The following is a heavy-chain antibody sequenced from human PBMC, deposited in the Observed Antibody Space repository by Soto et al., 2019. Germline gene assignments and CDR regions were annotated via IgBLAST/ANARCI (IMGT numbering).Heavy chain of an antibody. CDR3: ANEGFRRGWYIC. CDR1: GFKFSSYG. V-gene: IGHV3-30*18. D-gene: IGHD6-19*01. Sequence: GGSLRLSCAASGFKFSSYGMHCVRQAPGQGLEWVAVISYDGSNKYYAESVKGRFTISRDNSKNTLYLQMNSLRAEDTDVNYQANEGFRRGWYICWAQGTLVTFS. CDR2: ISYDGSNK. J-gene: IGHJ4*02.